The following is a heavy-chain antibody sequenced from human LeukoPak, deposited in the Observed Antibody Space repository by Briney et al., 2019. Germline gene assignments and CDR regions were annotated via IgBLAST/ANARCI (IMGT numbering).Heavy chain of an antibody. V-gene: IGHV3-74*01. CDR1: GFTFSSYW. Sequence: SGGSLRLSCAASGFTFSSYWMHWVRQAPGKGLVWVSRINSDGSSTSYADSVKGRFTISRDNAKNSVYLQMNSLRAEDTAVYYCARLSEMLRGPEVIYYFEHWGQGTLVTVSS. CDR2: INSDGSST. J-gene: IGHJ4*02. D-gene: IGHD3-10*01. CDR3: ARLSEMLRGPEVIYYFEH.